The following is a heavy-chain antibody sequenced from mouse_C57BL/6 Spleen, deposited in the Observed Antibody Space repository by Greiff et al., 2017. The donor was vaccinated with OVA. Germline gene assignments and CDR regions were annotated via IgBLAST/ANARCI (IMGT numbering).Heavy chain of an antibody. CDR1: GFSLTSYG. Sequence: QVQLQQSGPGLVQPSQSLSITCTVSGFSLTSYGVHWVRQSPGKGLEWLGVIWSGGSTDYNAAFISRLSISKDNSKSQVFFKINSLQADDTAIYYCAREPPNYGYFDVWGTGTTVTVSS. J-gene: IGHJ1*03. CDR3: AREPPNYGYFDV. CDR2: IWSGGST. V-gene: IGHV2-2*01.